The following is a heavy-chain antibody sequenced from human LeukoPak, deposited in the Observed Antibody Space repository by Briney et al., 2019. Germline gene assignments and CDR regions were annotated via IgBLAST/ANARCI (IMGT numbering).Heavy chain of an antibody. CDR2: ISGSGGST. CDR3: AKESPVFDY. Sequence: GRSLRLSCAASGFTFSSYGMHWVRQAPGKGLEWVSVISGSGGSTHYADSVKGRFTISRDNSKNTLYLQMSSLRAEDTAVYYCAKESPVFDYWGQGTLVTVSS. V-gene: IGHV3-23*01. J-gene: IGHJ4*02. CDR1: GFTFSSYG.